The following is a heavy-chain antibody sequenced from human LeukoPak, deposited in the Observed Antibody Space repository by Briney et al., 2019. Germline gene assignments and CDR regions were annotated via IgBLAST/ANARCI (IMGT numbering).Heavy chain of an antibody. D-gene: IGHD6-13*01. J-gene: IGHJ4*02. V-gene: IGHV4-59*01. CDR3: ARGYSGSWYYVDYFDY. Sequence: SETLSLTCTVSGGSISSYYWSWIRQPPGKGLEWIGYIYYSGSTNYNPSLKSRVTISVDTSKNQFSLKLSSVTAADTAVYYCARGYSGSWYYVDYFDYWGQGTLVTVSS. CDR1: GGSISSYY. CDR2: IYYSGST.